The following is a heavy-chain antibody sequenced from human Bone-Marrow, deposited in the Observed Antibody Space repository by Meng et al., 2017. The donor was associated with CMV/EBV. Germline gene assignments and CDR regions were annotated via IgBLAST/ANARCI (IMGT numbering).Heavy chain of an antibody. CDR2: IYHSGST. CDR3: ARDFTTPSEVVPAANYYYYGMDV. CDR1: GYSISSGYY. Sequence: SETLSLTCTVSGYSISSGYYWGWIRQPPGKGLEWIGSIYHSGSTYYNPSLKSRVTISVDTSKNQFSLKLSSVTAADTAVYYCARDFTTPSEVVPAANYYYYGMDVWGQGTTVTVYS. V-gene: IGHV4-38-2*02. D-gene: IGHD2-2*01. J-gene: IGHJ6*01.